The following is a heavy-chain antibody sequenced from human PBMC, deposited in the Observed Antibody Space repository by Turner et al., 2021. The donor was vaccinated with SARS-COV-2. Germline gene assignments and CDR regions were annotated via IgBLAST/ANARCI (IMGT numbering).Heavy chain of an antibody. J-gene: IGHJ6*02. CDR3: VDGYSYGSMDV. CDR2: NRSYWEWN. V-gene: IGHV3-64D*06. Sequence: EVQLVESGGGLVQPGGSLRLSCSASGFTFSSYAMHWVRQGSGEGMEIGSGNRSYWEWNYFRGLGEGQFNNFRDHFQDTAFPSMSSLRAEDTAVYYCVDGYSYGSMDVWGQGTTVTVSS. CDR1: GFTFSSYA. D-gene: IGHD5-18*01.